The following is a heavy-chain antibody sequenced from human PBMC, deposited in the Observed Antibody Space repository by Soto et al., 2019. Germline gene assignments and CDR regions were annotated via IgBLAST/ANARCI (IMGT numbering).Heavy chain of an antibody. CDR3: ARVNIMAMVTAQFDY. CDR2: ISYDGSNN. V-gene: IGHV3-30-3*01. D-gene: IGHD5-18*01. J-gene: IGHJ4*02. Sequence: AGGSLRLSCAASGFTFSSYAIHWVRQPPGKGLEWVAVISYDGSNNYYADSVKGRFTISRDNSKNTLYLQMNSLRAEDTAVYYCARVNIMAMVTAQFDYWGQGTLVNVSS. CDR1: GFTFSSYA.